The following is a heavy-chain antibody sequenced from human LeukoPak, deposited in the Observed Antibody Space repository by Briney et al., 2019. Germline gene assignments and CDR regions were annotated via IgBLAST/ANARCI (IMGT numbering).Heavy chain of an antibody. CDR3: AKYQNDYVWGSYPDY. V-gene: IGHV3-23*01. CDR1: GFTFSTYW. Sequence: GGSLRLSCAASGFTFSTYWMSWVRQAPGKGLEWVSGISDSGDSTYYADSVKGRFTISRDNSKNTLYLQMSSLRAEDTAVYYCAKYQNDYVWGSYPDYWGQGTLVTVSS. CDR2: ISDSGDST. D-gene: IGHD3-16*02. J-gene: IGHJ4*02.